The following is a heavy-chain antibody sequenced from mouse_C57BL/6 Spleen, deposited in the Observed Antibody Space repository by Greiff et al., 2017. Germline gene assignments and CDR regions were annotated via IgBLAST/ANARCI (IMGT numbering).Heavy chain of an antibody. D-gene: IGHD2-5*01. CDR3: AICDYYSNYPFAY. CDR2: IDPSDSYT. Sequence: QVQLQQPGAELVMPGASVKLSCKASGYTFTSYWMHWVKQRPGQGLEWIGEIDPSDSYTNYNQKFKGKSTLTVDKSSSTAYMQLSSLTSEDSAVYYCAICDYYSNYPFAYWGQGTLVTVSA. V-gene: IGHV1-69*01. J-gene: IGHJ3*01. CDR1: GYTFTSYW.